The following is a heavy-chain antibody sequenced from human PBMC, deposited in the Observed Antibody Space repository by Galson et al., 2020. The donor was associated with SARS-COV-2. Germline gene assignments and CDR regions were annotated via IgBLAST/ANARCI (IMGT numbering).Heavy chain of an antibody. CDR1: GGSFSGYY. CDR2: INHSGST. D-gene: IGHD2-15*01. CDR3: ARGGYCSGGSCYWRWFDP. V-gene: IGHV4-34*01. J-gene: IGHJ5*02. Sequence: ETSETLSLTCAVYGGSFSGYYWSWIRQPPGKGLEWIGEINHSGSTNYNPCLKSRVTISVDTSKNQFSLKLSSVTAADTAVYYCARGGYCSGGSCYWRWFDPWGQGTLVTVSS.